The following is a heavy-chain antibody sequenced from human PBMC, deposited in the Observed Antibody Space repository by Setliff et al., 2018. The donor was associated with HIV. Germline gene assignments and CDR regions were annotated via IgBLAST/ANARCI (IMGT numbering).Heavy chain of an antibody. J-gene: IGHJ4*02. CDR2: IIPIFTTT. V-gene: IGHV1-69*05. Sequence: ASVKVSCKASGGGFSNHAITWVRQAPGQGLEWMGVIIPIFTTTDYAQKFRGRVSVTTDTATSTVHMELRSLRSDDTAMYYCARDMDYSNPDYWGQGTLVTVSS. D-gene: IGHD4-4*01. CDR3: ARDMDYSNPDY. CDR1: GGGFSNHA.